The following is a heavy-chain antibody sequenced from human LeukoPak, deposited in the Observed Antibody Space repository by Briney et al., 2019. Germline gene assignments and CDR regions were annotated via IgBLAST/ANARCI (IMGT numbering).Heavy chain of an antibody. D-gene: IGHD4-11*01. Sequence: GGSLRLSCAASGFTFSSYSMNWVRQAPGKGLEWVSSISSSSYIYYADSVKGRFTISRDNAKNSLYLQVNSLRAEDTAVYYCARESADYSNYGTLDYWGQGTLVTVSS. CDR2: ISSSSYI. CDR3: ARESADYSNYGTLDY. V-gene: IGHV3-21*01. J-gene: IGHJ4*02. CDR1: GFTFSSYS.